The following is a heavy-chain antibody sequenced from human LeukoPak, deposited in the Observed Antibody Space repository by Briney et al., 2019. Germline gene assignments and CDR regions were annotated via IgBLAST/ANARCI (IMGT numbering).Heavy chain of an antibody. CDR2: IYSDRST. D-gene: IGHD2-15*01. Sequence: GGSLRLSCTVSGFTINNNYMSWVRQAPGNGLEWVAIIYSDRSTYYPESVKGRFTISRDDSKNTLLLQMDSLRVEDTAIYYCARDSAFSSYSNWGQGTLVTVSS. CDR3: ARDSAFSSYSN. V-gene: IGHV3-53*01. J-gene: IGHJ1*01. CDR1: GFTINNNY.